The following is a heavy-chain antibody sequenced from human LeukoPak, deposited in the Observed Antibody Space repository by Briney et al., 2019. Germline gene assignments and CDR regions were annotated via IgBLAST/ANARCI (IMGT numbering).Heavy chain of an antibody. Sequence: GESLRLSCAASGFTFSSYGMHWVRQAPGKGLEWVAVIWYDGSNKYYADSVKGRFTISRDNSKNTLYLQMNSLRAEDTAVYYCARGSGYDLFDYWGQGTLVTVSS. J-gene: IGHJ4*02. CDR3: ARGSGYDLFDY. V-gene: IGHV3-33*01. CDR2: IWYDGSNK. D-gene: IGHD5-12*01. CDR1: GFTFSSYG.